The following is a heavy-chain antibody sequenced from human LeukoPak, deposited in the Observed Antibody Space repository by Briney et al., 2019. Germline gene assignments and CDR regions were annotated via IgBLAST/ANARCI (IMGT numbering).Heavy chain of an antibody. Sequence: GGSLRLSCAASGFTVSSNYMSWVRQAPGKGLEWVSVIYSGGSTYYADSVKGRFTDSRDNSKNTLYLQMNSLRAEESAVYYCARGPSIVPNHFDYWGQGTLVTVSS. CDR1: GFTVSSNY. D-gene: IGHD2-8*01. CDR2: IYSGGST. CDR3: ARGPSIVPNHFDY. J-gene: IGHJ4*02. V-gene: IGHV3-53*01.